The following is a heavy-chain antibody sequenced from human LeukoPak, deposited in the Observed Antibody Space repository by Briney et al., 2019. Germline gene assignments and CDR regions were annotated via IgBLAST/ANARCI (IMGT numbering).Heavy chain of an antibody. V-gene: IGHV3-33*01. CDR3: ARARSGYGDSYYFDY. J-gene: IGHJ4*02. Sequence: GRSLRLSCAASGFTFSAYGMHWVRQAPGKGLEWVAVIWYDGSNKYYADSVKGRFTISRDNSKNTLYLQMNSLRAEDTAVYYCARARSGYGDSYYFDYWGQGTLVTVSS. CDR1: GFTFSAYG. CDR2: IWYDGSNK. D-gene: IGHD4-17*01.